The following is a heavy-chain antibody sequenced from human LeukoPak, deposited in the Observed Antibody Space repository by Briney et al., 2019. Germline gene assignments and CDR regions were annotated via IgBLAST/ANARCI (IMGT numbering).Heavy chain of an antibody. Sequence: GGSLRLSCAASGFTFSSYRINWVRQAPGKGLEWVSTISGSSSYIYYADSVKGRFSISRDNAKYSVYLQMNSLRAEDTAVYYCATELALAGTFDYWGQGTLVTVSS. CDR1: GFTFSSYR. CDR3: ATELALAGTFDY. CDR2: ISGSSSYI. D-gene: IGHD6-19*01. V-gene: IGHV3-21*01. J-gene: IGHJ4*02.